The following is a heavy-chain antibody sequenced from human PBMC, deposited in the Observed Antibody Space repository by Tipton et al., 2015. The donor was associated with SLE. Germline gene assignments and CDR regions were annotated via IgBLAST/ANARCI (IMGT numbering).Heavy chain of an antibody. V-gene: IGHV4-61*09. CDR3: AAPIAAAGLGGFDP. D-gene: IGHD6-13*01. J-gene: IGHJ5*02. CDR1: GGSISSGSYY. Sequence: TLSLTCTVSGGSISSGSYYWSWIRQPAGKGLEWIGHIYTSGSTNYNPSLKSRVTISVDTSKNQFSLKLSSVTAADTAVYYCAAPIAAAGLGGFDPWGQGTLVTVSS. CDR2: IYTSGST.